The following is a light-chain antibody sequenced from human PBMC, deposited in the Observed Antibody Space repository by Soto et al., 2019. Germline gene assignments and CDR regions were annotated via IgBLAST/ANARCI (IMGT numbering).Light chain of an antibody. Sequence: QAVVTQPPSVSGAPGQRVTISCTGSSSNIGAGYDVHWYQQLPGTAPKLLIYGNSNRPSGVPDRFSGSKSGTSASRAITGLQAEDEADYYCQSYDSSLVVFGGGTKLTVL. CDR1: SSNIGAGYD. J-gene: IGLJ2*01. CDR3: QSYDSSLVV. V-gene: IGLV1-40*01. CDR2: GNS.